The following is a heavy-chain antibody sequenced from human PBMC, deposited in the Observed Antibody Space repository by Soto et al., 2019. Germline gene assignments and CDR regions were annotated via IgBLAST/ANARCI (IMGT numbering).Heavy chain of an antibody. V-gene: IGHV4-31*03. D-gene: IGHD5-12*01. CDR3: ARISGYDAFAFDI. CDR2: VYYSGST. Sequence: QVQLQESGPGLVKPSQTLSLTCTVSGGSISSGGYYWSWIRQHPGKGLEWIGYVYYSGSTYYNPSLKSRVTISVDTSKNQFSLKLSSVIAADTAVYYCARISGYDAFAFDICGQGTMVTVSS. CDR1: GGSISSGGYY. J-gene: IGHJ3*02.